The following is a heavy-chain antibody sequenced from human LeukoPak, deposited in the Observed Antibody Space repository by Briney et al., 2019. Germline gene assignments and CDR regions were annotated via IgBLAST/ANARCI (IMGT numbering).Heavy chain of an antibody. CDR1: GFTFNTYA. V-gene: IGHV3-23*01. CDR2: IGGNSGTT. Sequence: PGGSLRLSCAASGFTFNTYALSWVRQSPGKGLEWVSAIGGNSGTTYYAESVRGRFTISRDNSKSTLYLQMNSLRAEDTAVYYCAKGSSYSGNLVDYWGQGNLVTVSS. D-gene: IGHD1-26*01. CDR3: AKGSSYSGNLVDY. J-gene: IGHJ4*02.